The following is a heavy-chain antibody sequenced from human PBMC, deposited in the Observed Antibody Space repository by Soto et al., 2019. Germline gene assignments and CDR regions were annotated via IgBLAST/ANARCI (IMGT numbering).Heavy chain of an antibody. CDR2: RYYSEST. V-gene: IGHV4-31*03. Sequence: TVSGGSITTGGYYWSWIRQLPGKGLEWIGHRYYSESTYYNPSLKSRVSISLDTSKNQFSLKLSFVTAAGTAMYYCARTKCSGGSCYSWSLDYWGQGTPVTVSS. D-gene: IGHD2-15*01. CDR3: ARTKCSGGSCYSWSLDY. CDR1: GGSITTGGYY. J-gene: IGHJ4*02.